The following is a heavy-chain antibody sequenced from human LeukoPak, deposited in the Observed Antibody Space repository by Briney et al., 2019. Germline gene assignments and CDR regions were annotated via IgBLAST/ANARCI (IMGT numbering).Heavy chain of an antibody. CDR1: GGSISSSVHY. CDR3: ATQRSGLALFYFDY. Sequence: ASETLSLTCTVSGGSISSSVHYWGWVRQPPGKGLEWIGSIYYSGSTSYNASLKSRVTIFVDTSKNQFSLKLSSVTAADTAVYYCATQRSGLALFYFDYWGQGTLVTVSS. J-gene: IGHJ4*02. V-gene: IGHV4-39*01. D-gene: IGHD3-16*01. CDR2: IYYSGST.